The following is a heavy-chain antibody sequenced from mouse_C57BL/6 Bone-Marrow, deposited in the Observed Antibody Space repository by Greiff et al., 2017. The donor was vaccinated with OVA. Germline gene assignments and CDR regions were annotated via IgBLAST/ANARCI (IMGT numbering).Heavy chain of an antibody. D-gene: IGHD2-1*01. CDR3: ARYMGPIYYGNYYAMDY. Sequence: EVKLMESGGGLVQPGGSLSLSCAASGFTFTDYYMSWVRQPPGKALEWLGFIRNKANGYTTEYSASVKGRFTISRDNSQSNLYLQMNALRAEDSANYYCARYMGPIYYGNYYAMDYWGQGTSVTVSS. J-gene: IGHJ4*01. CDR1: GFTFTDYY. V-gene: IGHV7-3*01. CDR2: IRNKANGYTT.